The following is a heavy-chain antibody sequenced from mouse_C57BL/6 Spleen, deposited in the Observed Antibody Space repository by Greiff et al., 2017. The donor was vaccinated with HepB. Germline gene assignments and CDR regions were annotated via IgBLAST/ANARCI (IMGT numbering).Heavy chain of an antibody. Sequence: QVQLQQSGPELVKPGASVKISCKASGYAFSSSWMNWVKQRPGKGLEWIGRIYPGDGDTNYNGKFKGKATLTADKSSSTAYMQLSSLTSEDSAVYFCAREGGVDAMDYWGQGTSVTVSS. CDR2: IYPGDGDT. J-gene: IGHJ4*01. CDR3: AREGGVDAMDY. V-gene: IGHV1-82*01. CDR1: GYAFSSSW. D-gene: IGHD1-1*01.